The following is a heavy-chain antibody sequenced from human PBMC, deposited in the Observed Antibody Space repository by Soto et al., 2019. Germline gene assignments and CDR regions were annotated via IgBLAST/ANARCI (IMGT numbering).Heavy chain of an antibody. CDR2: ISYDGSNK. J-gene: IGHJ4*02. CDR3: ARDTRGYCSGGSCYGGFDY. D-gene: IGHD2-15*01. V-gene: IGHV3-30-3*01. CDR1: GFTFSSYA. Sequence: PGGSLRLSCAASGFTFSSYAMHWVRQAPGKGLEWVAVISYDGSNKYYADSVKGRFTISRDNSKNTLYLQMNSLRAEDTAVYYCARDTRGYCSGGSCYGGFDYWGQGTLVTVSS.